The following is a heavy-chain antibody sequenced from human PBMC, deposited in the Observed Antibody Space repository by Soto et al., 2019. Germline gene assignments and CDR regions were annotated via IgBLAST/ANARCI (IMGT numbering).Heavy chain of an antibody. Sequence: ASETLSLTCTDSGGSISSYYWSWIRQPPGKGLEWIGYIYYSGSTNYNPSLKSRVTISVDTYKNQFSLKLSSVTAADTAVYYCAREVGRTIDPWGQGTLVTAPQ. CDR2: IYYSGST. V-gene: IGHV4-59*01. J-gene: IGHJ5*02. CDR3: AREVGRTIDP. CDR1: GGSISSYY.